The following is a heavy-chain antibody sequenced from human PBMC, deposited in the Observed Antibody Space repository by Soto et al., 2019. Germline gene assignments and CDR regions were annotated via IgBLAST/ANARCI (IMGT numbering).Heavy chain of an antibody. J-gene: IGHJ4*02. V-gene: IGHV3-23*01. CDR1: GFTFSSYA. Sequence: PGGSLRLSCAASGFTFSSYAMSWVRQAPGKGLGWVSAISGSGGSTYYADSVKGRFTISRDNSKNTLYLQMNSLRAEDTAVYYCASTRGYYDSSGSFDYWGQGTLVTVSS. CDR2: ISGSGGST. D-gene: IGHD3-22*01. CDR3: ASTRGYYDSSGSFDY.